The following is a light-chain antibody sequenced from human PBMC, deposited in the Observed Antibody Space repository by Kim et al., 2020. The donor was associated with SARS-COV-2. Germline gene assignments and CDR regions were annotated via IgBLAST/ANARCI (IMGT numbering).Light chain of an antibody. J-gene: IGLJ1*01. CDR2: EVS. CDR1: SSDVGGYNY. Sequence: GQSITISRTGTSSDVGGYNYVSWDQQHPGKAPKLMIFEVSNRPSGVSDRFSGSEYGNAAALTISERQAEGEADYHCSLCTTGTTLVFGTGAKGAVL. V-gene: IGLV2-14*03. CDR3: SLCTTGTTLV.